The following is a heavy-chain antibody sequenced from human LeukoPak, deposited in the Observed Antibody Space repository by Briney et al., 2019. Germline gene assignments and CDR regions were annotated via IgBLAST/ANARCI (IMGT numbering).Heavy chain of an antibody. V-gene: IGHV1-69*04. Sequence: GASVKVSCKASGGTFSSYAISWVRQAPGQGLEWMGRIIPILGIANYAQKFQGRVTITADKSTSTAYMELSSLRSEDTAVYYCARGLLEWLLGESYYFDYWGQGTLVTVSS. D-gene: IGHD3-3*01. J-gene: IGHJ4*02. CDR2: IIPILGIA. CDR3: ARGLLEWLLGESYYFDY. CDR1: GGTFSSYA.